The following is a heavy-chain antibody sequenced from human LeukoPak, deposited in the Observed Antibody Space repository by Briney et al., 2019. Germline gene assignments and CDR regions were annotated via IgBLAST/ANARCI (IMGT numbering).Heavy chain of an antibody. J-gene: IGHJ6*02. CDR1: GGXISSYY. CDR2: IYYSGST. Sequence: SETLSLTCTVSGGXISSYYCSWIRQPPGKGLEWIGYIYYSGSTNYNPSLKSRVTISVDTSKNQFSLKLSSVTAADTAVYYCARDNRVDQKKNRYYYYGMDVWGQGTTVTVSS. V-gene: IGHV4-59*01. D-gene: IGHD2/OR15-2a*01. CDR3: ARDNRVDQKKNRYYYYGMDV.